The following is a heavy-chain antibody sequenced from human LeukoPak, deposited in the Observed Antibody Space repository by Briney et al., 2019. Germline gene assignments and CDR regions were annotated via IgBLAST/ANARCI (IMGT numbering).Heavy chain of an antibody. CDR3: VKEGVEYSYSYGDY. CDR2: INGSGGRT. V-gene: IGHV3-23*01. CDR1: GFTFSNYA. Sequence: GGSLRLSCAASGFTFSNYAMSWVRQAPGKGLEWVSDINGSGGRTYHAESMKGRITISRDNAENTLYLQMNNLRPDDTAFYFCVKEGVEYSYSYGDYWGQGTLVTVSS. D-gene: IGHD3-16*01. J-gene: IGHJ4*02.